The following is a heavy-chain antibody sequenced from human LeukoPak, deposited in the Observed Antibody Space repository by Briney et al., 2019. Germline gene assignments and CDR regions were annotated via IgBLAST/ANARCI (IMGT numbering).Heavy chain of an antibody. Sequence: GASVKVSCQASGYTFTSYYVHWMRQAPGQGLEYMGVFYLTTDTSYSAQKFQGRVTMTRDTSTTTVYMELSSLRFEDTAVYYCARELHATYYFDFWGQGTLVTVSS. V-gene: IGHV1-46*01. D-gene: IGHD3-10*01. CDR2: FYLTTDTS. CDR3: ARELHATYYFDF. J-gene: IGHJ4*02. CDR1: GYTFTSYY.